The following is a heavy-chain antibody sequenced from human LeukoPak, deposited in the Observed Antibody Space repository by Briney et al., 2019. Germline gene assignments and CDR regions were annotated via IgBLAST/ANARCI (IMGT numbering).Heavy chain of an antibody. J-gene: IGHJ4*02. Sequence: GGSLRLSCAASGFTFSSYSMNWVRQAPGKGLEWVSYISSSSGTIYYADSVKGRFTISRDNAKNSLYLQMNSLRDEDTAVYYCARANYDSSGYYYGYWGQGTLVTVSS. CDR1: GFTFSSYS. CDR2: ISSSSGTI. D-gene: IGHD3-22*01. V-gene: IGHV3-48*02. CDR3: ARANYDSSGYYYGY.